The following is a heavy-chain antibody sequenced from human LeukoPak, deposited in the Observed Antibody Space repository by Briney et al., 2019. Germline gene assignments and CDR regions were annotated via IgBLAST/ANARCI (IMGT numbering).Heavy chain of an antibody. V-gene: IGHV3-48*04. D-gene: IGHD5-12*01. J-gene: IGHJ4*02. Sequence: PGGSLRLPCAASGFTFSSYSMNWVRQAPGKGLEWVSYISSSSSTIYYADSVKGRFTISRDNAKNSLYLQMNSLRAEDTAVYYCARDQPSGYSGYDSLDYWGQGTLVTVSS. CDR2: ISSSSSTI. CDR3: ARDQPSGYSGYDSLDY. CDR1: GFTFSSYS.